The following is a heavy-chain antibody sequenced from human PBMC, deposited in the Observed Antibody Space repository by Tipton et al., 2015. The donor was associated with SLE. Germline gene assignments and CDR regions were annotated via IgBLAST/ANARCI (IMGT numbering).Heavy chain of an antibody. Sequence: GLVKPSETLSLTCAVYGGSFSGYYWSRIRQPPGKGLEWIGEINHSGSTNYNPSLKSRVTISVDTSKNQFSLKLNSVTAADTAVYYCARAYSSLGAEYFQHWGQGTLVTVSS. CDR3: ARAYSSLGAEYFQH. CDR2: INHSGST. CDR1: GGSFSGYY. J-gene: IGHJ1*01. V-gene: IGHV4-34*01. D-gene: IGHD6-6*01.